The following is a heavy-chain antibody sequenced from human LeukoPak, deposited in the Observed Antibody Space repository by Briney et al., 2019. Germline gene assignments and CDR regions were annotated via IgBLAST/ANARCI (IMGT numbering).Heavy chain of an antibody. Sequence: GGSLRLSCAASGFTFSNYWMSWVRQAPGKGLEWVANIKQDGSEKYYADSVKGRFTISRDNSKNTLYLQMNSLRAEDTAVYYCARDRRPLTYDYWGQGTLVTVSS. CDR2: IKQDGSEK. CDR1: GFTFSNYW. CDR3: ARDRRPLTYDY. V-gene: IGHV3-7*01. J-gene: IGHJ4*02.